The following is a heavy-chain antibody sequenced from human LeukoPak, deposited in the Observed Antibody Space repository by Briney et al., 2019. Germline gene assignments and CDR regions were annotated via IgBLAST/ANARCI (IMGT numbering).Heavy chain of an antibody. CDR1: GFTFSSYW. Sequence: GGSLRLSCAASGFTFSSYWMSCVRQAPGKGLEGVANIKQVGSEKYYVDSVKGRFTISRDNAKNSLYLQMNSLRAEDTAVYYCARAYGDDDVWDWYFDVWGRGTLVTVSS. J-gene: IGHJ2*01. V-gene: IGHV3-7*01. CDR3: ARAYGDDDVWDWYFDV. CDR2: IKQVGSEK. D-gene: IGHD4-17*01.